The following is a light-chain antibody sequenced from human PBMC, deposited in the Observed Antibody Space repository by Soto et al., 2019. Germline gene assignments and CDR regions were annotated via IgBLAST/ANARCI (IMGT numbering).Light chain of an antibody. CDR1: QDISDV. CDR3: QQIYTIPLT. CDR2: DAS. V-gene: IGKV1-39*01. J-gene: IGKJ4*01. Sequence: DIQMTQSPSALSASVGDRVTITCQASQDISDVLNWYQQQPGKAPKLLIYDASILQSGVPQRFSGGGGGTDLNLTISSLQPEDFASYYCQQIYTIPLTCGGGTKVDIK.